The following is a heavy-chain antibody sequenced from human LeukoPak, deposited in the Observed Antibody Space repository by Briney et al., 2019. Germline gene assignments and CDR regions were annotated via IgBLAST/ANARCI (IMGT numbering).Heavy chain of an antibody. Sequence: GGSLRLSCAASGFTFSSYSMNWVRQAPGKGLEWVSSISSSSSYIYYADSVKGRFTISRDNAKNSPYLQMNSLRAEDTAVYYCARGTTVTTCWFDPWGQGTLVTVSS. V-gene: IGHV3-21*01. CDR3: ARGTTVTTCWFDP. CDR2: ISSSSSYI. D-gene: IGHD4-17*01. CDR1: GFTFSSYS. J-gene: IGHJ5*02.